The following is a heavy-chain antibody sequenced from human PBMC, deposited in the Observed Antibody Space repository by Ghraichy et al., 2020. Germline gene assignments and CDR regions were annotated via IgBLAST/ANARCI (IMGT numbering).Heavy chain of an antibody. CDR1: GFTFNTYA. CDR3: AKDLGETSSYFNYYYNGMDV. Sequence: GGSLRLSCAASGFTFNTYAMCWVRQAPGKGLEWVSAISGSGGSTYYADSVKGRFTISRDNSRNTLYLQMNSLTAEDTAIYYCAKDLGETSSYFNYYYNGMDVWGKGTTVSVSS. V-gene: IGHV3-23*01. J-gene: IGHJ6*04. CDR2: ISGSGGST. D-gene: IGHD3-22*01.